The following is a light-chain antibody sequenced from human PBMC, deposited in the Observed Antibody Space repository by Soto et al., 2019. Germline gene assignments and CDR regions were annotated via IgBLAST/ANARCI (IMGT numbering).Light chain of an antibody. CDR1: ESISGW. J-gene: IGKJ1*01. V-gene: IGKV1-5*03. Sequence: DIQMTQSPSTLSASVGDRVTITCRASESISGWLAWCQQKPGKAPKLVIFKASTLESGVPSRFSGSGSGTEFTLSISSLQPDDFATYYCQQYNSYPRTFGQGTKVEIK. CDR3: QQYNSYPRT. CDR2: KAS.